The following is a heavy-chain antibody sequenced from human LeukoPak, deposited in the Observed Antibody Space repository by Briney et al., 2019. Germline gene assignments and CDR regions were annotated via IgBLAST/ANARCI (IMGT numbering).Heavy chain of an antibody. Sequence: ASVKVSCQASGYTFTTYGITWMRQAPGQGLEWMGWISAYNGNTNYAQKLQGRVTMTTDTSTSTAYMELRSLRSDDTAVYYCARGPKWTGSYYYFDYWGQGTLVTVSS. CDR3: ARGPKWTGSYYYFDY. CDR2: ISAYNGNT. V-gene: IGHV1-18*01. J-gene: IGHJ4*02. CDR1: GYTFTTYG. D-gene: IGHD1-26*01.